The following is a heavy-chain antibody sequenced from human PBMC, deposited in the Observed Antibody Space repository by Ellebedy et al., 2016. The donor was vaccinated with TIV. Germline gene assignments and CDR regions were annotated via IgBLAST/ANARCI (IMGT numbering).Heavy chain of an antibody. J-gene: IGHJ4*02. CDR1: GFTFRNFG. V-gene: IGHV3-33*01. CDR3: ARDRGTTMIVSDY. CDR2: IWYDGSNK. Sequence: GESLKISCAASGFTFRNFGMHWVRQAPGKGLEWVAVIWYDGSNKYYADSVKGRFTISRDNSKNTLYLQMNSLRAEDTAVYYCARDRGTTMIVSDYWGQGTLVTVSS. D-gene: IGHD3-22*01.